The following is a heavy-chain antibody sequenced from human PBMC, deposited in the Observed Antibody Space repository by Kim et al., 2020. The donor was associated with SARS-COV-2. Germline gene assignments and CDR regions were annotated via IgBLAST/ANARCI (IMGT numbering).Heavy chain of an antibody. CDR1: GGSISSSNW. CDR2: IYHSGST. Sequence: SETLSLTCAVSGGSISSSNWWSWVRQPPGKGLEWIGEIYHSGSTNYNPSLKSRVTISVDKSKNQFSLKLSSVTAADTAVYYCARVAPERFLEWLFSFDYWGQGTLVTVSS. V-gene: IGHV4-4*02. J-gene: IGHJ4*02. D-gene: IGHD3-3*01. CDR3: ARVAPERFLEWLFSFDY.